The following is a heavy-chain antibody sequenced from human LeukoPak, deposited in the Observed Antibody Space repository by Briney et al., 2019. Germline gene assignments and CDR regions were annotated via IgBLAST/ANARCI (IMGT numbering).Heavy chain of an antibody. CDR3: ARGGYGDPLDFDY. D-gene: IGHD4-17*01. V-gene: IGHV4-39*07. Sequence: SETLSLTCTVSGGSISSSSYYWGWIRQPPGKGLEWIGSIYYSGSTYYNPSLKSRVTISVDTSKNQFSLKLSSVTAADTAVYYCARGGYGDPLDFDYWGQGTLVTVSS. J-gene: IGHJ4*02. CDR2: IYYSGST. CDR1: GGSISSSSYY.